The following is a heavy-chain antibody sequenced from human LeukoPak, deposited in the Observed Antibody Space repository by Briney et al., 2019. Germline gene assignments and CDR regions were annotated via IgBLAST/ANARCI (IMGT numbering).Heavy chain of an antibody. CDR3: ARTPNSSGWYFDY. Sequence: FQGRVTMTRDMSTSTVYMELSSLRSEDTAVYYCARTPNSSGWYFDYWGQGTLVTVSS. D-gene: IGHD6-19*01. V-gene: IGHV1-46*01. J-gene: IGHJ4*02.